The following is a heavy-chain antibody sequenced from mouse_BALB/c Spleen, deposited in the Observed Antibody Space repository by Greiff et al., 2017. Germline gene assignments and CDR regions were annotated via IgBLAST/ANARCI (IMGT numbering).Heavy chain of an antibody. CDR1: GYSITSDYA. J-gene: IGHJ4*01. CDR3: ARWEFYITTVVADYYAMDY. V-gene: IGHV3-2*02. CDR2: ISYSGST. Sequence: EVHLVESGPGLVKPSQSLSLTCTVTGYSITSDYAWNWIRQFPGNKLEWMGYISYSGSTSYNPSLKSRISITRDTSKNQFFLQLNSVTTEDTATYYCARWEFYITTVVADYYAMDYWGQGTSVTVSS. D-gene: IGHD1-1*01.